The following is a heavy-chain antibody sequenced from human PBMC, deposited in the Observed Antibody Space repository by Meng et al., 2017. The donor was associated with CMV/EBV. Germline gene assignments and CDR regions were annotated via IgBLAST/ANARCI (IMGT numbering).Heavy chain of an antibody. Sequence: ASVKVSCKASGYTFTGYYMHWVRQAPGQGLEWMGWINPNSGGTNYAQKFQGRVTMTRDTSISTAYMELSRLRSDDTAVYYCARSIGGIVVVPAGLFYWGQGTLVTVSS. V-gene: IGHV1-2*02. CDR3: ARSIGGIVVVPAGLFY. CDR2: INPNSGGT. D-gene: IGHD2-2*01. CDR1: GYTFTGYY. J-gene: IGHJ4*02.